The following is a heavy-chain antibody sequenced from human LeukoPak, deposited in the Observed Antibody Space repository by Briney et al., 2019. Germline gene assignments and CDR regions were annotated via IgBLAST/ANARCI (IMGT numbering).Heavy chain of an antibody. CDR3: ASGSSSWGLQPKYYFDY. CDR1: GGSISTNY. J-gene: IGHJ4*02. V-gene: IGHV4-4*07. CDR2: IYPNGTT. D-gene: IGHD6-13*01. Sequence: SETLSLTCTVSGGSISTNYWSWIRQPAEKGLEWIGRIYPNGTTDYNPSLKSRLTMSIDTSGKQFSLQLTSVIAADTSVYYCASGSSSWGLQPKYYFDYWGQGALVTVSS.